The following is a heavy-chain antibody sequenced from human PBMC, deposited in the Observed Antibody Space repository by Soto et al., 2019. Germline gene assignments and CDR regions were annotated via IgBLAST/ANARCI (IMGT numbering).Heavy chain of an antibody. CDR1: GGSISSYY. CDR3: ARGRGYGSGSYDY. V-gene: IGHV4-59*01. J-gene: IGHJ4*02. CDR2: IYYSGST. Sequence: QVQLQESGPGLVKPSETLSLTCTVSGGSISSYYWSWIRQPPGKGLEEIGYIYYSGSTNYNPSLKSRVTISVDTSKNQFSLKLSSVTAADTAVYYCARGRGYGSGSYDYWGQGTLVTVSS. D-gene: IGHD3-10*01.